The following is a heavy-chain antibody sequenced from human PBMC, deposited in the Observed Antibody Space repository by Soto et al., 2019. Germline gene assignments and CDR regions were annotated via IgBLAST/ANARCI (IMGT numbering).Heavy chain of an antibody. CDR2: IYYSGST. J-gene: IGHJ6*03. V-gene: IGHV4-34*01. Sequence: SETLSLTCAVYGGSFSGYYWSWFRQPPGKGLEWIGYIYYSGSTYYNPSLKSRVTISVDTSKNQFSLKLSSVTAADTAVYYCASTYYDFLSFYSDLLSDYDMYVRTKRTTVPVS. D-gene: IGHD3-3*01. CDR1: GGSFSGYY. CDR3: ASTYYDFLSFYSDLLSDYDMYV.